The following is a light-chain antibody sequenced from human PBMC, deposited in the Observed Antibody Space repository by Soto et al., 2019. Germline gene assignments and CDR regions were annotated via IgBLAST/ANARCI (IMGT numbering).Light chain of an antibody. Sequence: DIQMTQSPSSLSASVGDRVTITCQASQDIRNYLNWYQQKPGKAPKLLIYDASNLETGVPSRFSGGGSGTDLTLTISSLQPEDIGKYDCQQYANLPTYTVGHRTKVDIK. CDR3: QQYANLPTYT. V-gene: IGKV1-33*01. CDR2: DAS. J-gene: IGKJ2*01. CDR1: QDIRNY.